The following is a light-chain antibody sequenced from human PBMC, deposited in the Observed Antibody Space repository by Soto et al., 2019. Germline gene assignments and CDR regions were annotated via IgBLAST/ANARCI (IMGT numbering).Light chain of an antibody. V-gene: IGLV1-44*01. CDR3: AVWDDSLTAWL. CDR2: SNN. Sequence: QPVLTQSPSASGTPGHRVTISCSGSSSNIERHTVNWYQQVPGTAPKLLIYSNNQRPSGVPDRFSGSNSGTSASLAISGRQSEDEADYYCAVWDDSLTAWLFGGGTKLTVL. CDR1: SSNIERHT. J-gene: IGLJ3*02.